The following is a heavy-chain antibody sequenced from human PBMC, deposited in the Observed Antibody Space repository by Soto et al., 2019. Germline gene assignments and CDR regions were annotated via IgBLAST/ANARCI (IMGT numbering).Heavy chain of an antibody. Sequence: EVQLLESGGGLVQPGGSLRLSCAAYGFTFSSYAMSWVRQAPGKGLEWVSAISGSGGSTYYADSVKGRFTISRDNSKNTLYLQMNSLRAEDTAVYYCAKALNYGEWPFGYWGQGTLVTVSS. V-gene: IGHV3-23*01. J-gene: IGHJ4*02. CDR1: GFTFSSYA. D-gene: IGHD4-17*01. CDR2: ISGSGGST. CDR3: AKALNYGEWPFGY.